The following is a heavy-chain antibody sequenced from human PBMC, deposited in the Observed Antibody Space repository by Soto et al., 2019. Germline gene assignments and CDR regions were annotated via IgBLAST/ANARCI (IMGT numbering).Heavy chain of an antibody. V-gene: IGHV3-33*01. CDR3: ARESELNSGSHGYDAFDI. J-gene: IGHJ3*02. Sequence: GGSLRLSCAASGFSLNQYGMNWVRQAPGTGLEWVAVIWYDESNEHYADSVKGRFTISRDNSKNMLYLQMNSLRAEDTAVYYCARESELNSGSHGYDAFDIWGQGTMVTVSS. D-gene: IGHD1-26*01. CDR1: GFSLNQYG. CDR2: IWYDESNE.